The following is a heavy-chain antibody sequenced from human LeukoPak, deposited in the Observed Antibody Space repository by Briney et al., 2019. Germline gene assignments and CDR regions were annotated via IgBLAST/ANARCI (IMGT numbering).Heavy chain of an antibody. Sequence: ASVKVSCKASGYTFTDYYMHWVRQAPGQGLEWMGWINPNSGGTNYAQKFQGRVTMTRDTSISTAYMDLSRLRSEDTAVYYCARVSEGETNYYYYYMDVWGKGTTVTVSS. CDR1: GYTFTDYY. CDR3: ARVSEGETNYYYYYMDV. D-gene: IGHD1-26*01. CDR2: INPNSGGT. J-gene: IGHJ6*03. V-gene: IGHV1-2*02.